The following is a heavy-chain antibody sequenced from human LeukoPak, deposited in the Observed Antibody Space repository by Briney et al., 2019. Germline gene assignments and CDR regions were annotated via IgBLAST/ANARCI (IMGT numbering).Heavy chain of an antibody. CDR2: MNPNSGNT. D-gene: IGHD3-9*01. Sequence: ASVKVSCKASGYTFTSYDINWVRQATGQGLEWMGWMNPNSGNTGYAQKFQGGVTMTRNTSISTAYMELSSLRSEDTAVYYCARGLWAIFRTRPIHAFDIWGQGTMVTVSS. CDR1: GYTFTSYD. J-gene: IGHJ3*02. V-gene: IGHV1-8*01. CDR3: ARGLWAIFRTRPIHAFDI.